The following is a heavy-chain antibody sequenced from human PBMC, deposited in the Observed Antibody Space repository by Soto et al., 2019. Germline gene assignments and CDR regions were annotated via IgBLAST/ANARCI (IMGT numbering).Heavy chain of an antibody. CDR1: GGTFSSYA. Sequence: SVKVSCKASGGTFSSYAISWVRQAPGQGLEWMGGIIPIFGTANYAQKFQGRVTITADESTSTAYMELSSLRSEDTAVYYCARSPYYYDSSGQDAFDIWGQGTMVTVSS. CDR2: IIPIFGTA. CDR3: ARSPYYYDSSGQDAFDI. D-gene: IGHD3-22*01. J-gene: IGHJ3*02. V-gene: IGHV1-69*13.